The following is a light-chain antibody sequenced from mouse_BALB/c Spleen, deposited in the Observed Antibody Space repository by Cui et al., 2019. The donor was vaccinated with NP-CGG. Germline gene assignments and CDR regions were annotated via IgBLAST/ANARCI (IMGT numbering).Light chain of an antibody. CDR1: TGAVTTSNY. Sequence: QAVVTQESAFTTPPGETVTLTCRSSTGAVTTSNYANWVQEKPDHLFTGLIGGTNNRAPGVPARFSGSLFGDKAALTITGAQTEDEAIYFCALWYSNHWVFGGGTKLTVL. CDR2: GTN. J-gene: IGLJ1*01. V-gene: IGLV1*01. CDR3: ALWYSNHWV.